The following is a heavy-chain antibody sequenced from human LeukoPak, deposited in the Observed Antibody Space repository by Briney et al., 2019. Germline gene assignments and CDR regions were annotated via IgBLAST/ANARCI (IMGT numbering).Heavy chain of an antibody. CDR2: ISYSGST. J-gene: IGHJ4*02. CDR3: AEVTVSDY. Sequence: PSETLSLTCTVSGGSITSDSYYWGWIRQPPGKGLEWIGSISYSGSTFYNPSLKSRVTISVDTSKNQFSLKLSSVTAADTAVYYCAEVTVSDYWGQGTLVTVSS. D-gene: IGHD5-18*01. V-gene: IGHV4-39*01. CDR1: GGSITSDSYY.